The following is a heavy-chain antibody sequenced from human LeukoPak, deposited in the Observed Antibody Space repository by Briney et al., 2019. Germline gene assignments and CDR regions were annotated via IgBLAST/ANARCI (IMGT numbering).Heavy chain of an antibody. Sequence: SGGSLRLSCAASGFTFSSYAMSWVRQAPGKGLEWVSAISGSGGSTYYADSVKGRFTISRDNSKNTLYLQMNSLRAEDTAVYYCAKDPGDILTGYPSLYWGQGTLVTVS. D-gene: IGHD3-9*01. CDR2: ISGSGGST. CDR1: GFTFSSYA. CDR3: AKDPGDILTGYPSLY. V-gene: IGHV3-23*01. J-gene: IGHJ4*02.